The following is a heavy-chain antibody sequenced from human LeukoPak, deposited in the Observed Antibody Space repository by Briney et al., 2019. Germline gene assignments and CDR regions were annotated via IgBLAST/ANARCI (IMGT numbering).Heavy chain of an antibody. J-gene: IGHJ4*02. V-gene: IGHV3-30-3*01. CDR2: ISYDGSNK. CDR3: ARDSVGATNYFDY. Sequence: GGSLRLSCAAAGFTFSSYAMHWVRQAPGKGLEWVSVISYDGSNKYYADSVKGRFTISRDNSKNTLYLQMNSLRAEDTAVYYCARDSVGATNYFDYWGQGTLVTVSS. D-gene: IGHD1-26*01. CDR1: GFTFSSYA.